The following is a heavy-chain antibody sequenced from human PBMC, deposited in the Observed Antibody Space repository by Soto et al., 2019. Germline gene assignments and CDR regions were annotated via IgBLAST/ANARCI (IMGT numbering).Heavy chain of an antibody. Sequence: EVQLVESGGGLVQPGGSLRLSCAASGFTFSSYWMSWVRQAPGKGLEWVANIKQEGSEKYYVDSVKGRFTISRDNAKNSLYLQMNSLRAEDTAVYYCASSGYNWNGDYFDYWGQGTLVTVSS. J-gene: IGHJ4*02. CDR1: GFTFSSYW. CDR2: IKQEGSEK. CDR3: ASSGYNWNGDYFDY. D-gene: IGHD1-1*01. V-gene: IGHV3-7*01.